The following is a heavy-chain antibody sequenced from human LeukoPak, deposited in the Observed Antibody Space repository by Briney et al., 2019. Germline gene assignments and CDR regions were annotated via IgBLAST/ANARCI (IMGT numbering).Heavy chain of an antibody. Sequence: GGSLRLSCAASGFTFSNYWMTWVRQAPGKGLEWVAFIRYGSNKYYADSVKGRFTISRDNAKNSLYPQMNSLRVDDTAVYYCARERFHGSGAPKYDYWGQGTLVTVSS. V-gene: IGHV3-30*02. D-gene: IGHD3-10*01. CDR1: GFTFSNYW. CDR2: IRYGSNK. J-gene: IGHJ4*02. CDR3: ARERFHGSGAPKYDY.